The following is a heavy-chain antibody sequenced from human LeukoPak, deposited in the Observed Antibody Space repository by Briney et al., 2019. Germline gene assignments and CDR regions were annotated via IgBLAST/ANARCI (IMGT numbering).Heavy chain of an antibody. V-gene: IGHV1-2*06. CDR1: GYTFTGYY. D-gene: IGHD6-19*01. J-gene: IGHJ5*02. Sequence: ASVKVSCKASGYTFTGYYMHWVRQAPGQGLEWMGRINPNSGGTNYAQKFQGRVTMTRDTSISTAYMELSRLRSDDTAVYYCGSTGYSSGWYNWFDPWGQGTLVTVSS. CDR3: GSTGYSSGWYNWFDP. CDR2: INPNSGGT.